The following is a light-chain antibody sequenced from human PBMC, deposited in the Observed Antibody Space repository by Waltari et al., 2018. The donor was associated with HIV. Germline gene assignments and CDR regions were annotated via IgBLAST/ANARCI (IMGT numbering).Light chain of an antibody. Sequence: DIQMTPSPSSLSASVGDRVTITCQASQDIRNYLNWYQQKPGKAPKLLIYDACNLETGFPSRFSGSGSGTDFTFTISSLQPEDIATYYCQQYDNLLYTFGQGTKLEIK. V-gene: IGKV1-33*01. CDR2: DAC. CDR3: QQYDNLLYT. CDR1: QDIRNY. J-gene: IGKJ2*01.